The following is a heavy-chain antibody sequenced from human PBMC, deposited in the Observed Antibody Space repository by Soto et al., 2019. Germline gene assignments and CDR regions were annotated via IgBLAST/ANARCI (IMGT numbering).Heavy chain of an antibody. CDR1: GDSVSSDSFY. CDR2: ISHTGTT. CDR3: AREGGVLRMSNWLDP. D-gene: IGHD3-3*01. V-gene: IGHV4-61*01. Sequence: SETLSLTCTVSGDSVSSDSFYWSWIRQPPGKALEWIGYISHTGTTSYNPSLQSRVTMSIHTSKNQFSLNLSSVTAADTAIYYCAREGGVLRMSNWLDPWGQGTLVTVSS. J-gene: IGHJ5*02.